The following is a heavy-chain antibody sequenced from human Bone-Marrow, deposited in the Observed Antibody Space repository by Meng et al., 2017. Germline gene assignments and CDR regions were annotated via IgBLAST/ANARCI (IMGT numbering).Heavy chain of an antibody. CDR1: GGSISGSY. Sequence: SETLSLTCTVSGGSISGSYWSWIRQPPGKGLEWIGYISHSGTPNYDPSLRSRVTISVDTSKNQFSLKLSSVTAADTAVYYCVRDGNSGWNDFDYWGQGTLVTVSS. J-gene: IGHJ4*02. D-gene: IGHD1-1*01. CDR3: VRDGNSGWNDFDY. V-gene: IGHV4-59*01. CDR2: ISHSGTP.